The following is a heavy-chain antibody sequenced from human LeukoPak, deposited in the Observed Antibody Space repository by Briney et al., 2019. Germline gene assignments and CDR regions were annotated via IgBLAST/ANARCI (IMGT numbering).Heavy chain of an antibody. V-gene: IGHV3-53*01. J-gene: IGHJ3*02. CDR1: GFTVSNNY. D-gene: IGHD3-16*01. CDR2: IYSYGFT. Sequence: GGSLRLSRAASGFTVSNNYMGWVRQAPGKGLEWVSVIYSYGFTSYADSVKGRFTISRDNSKNTLYLQMNSLRAEDTAVYYCYGIRLGDGFQIWGQRTVVIVSS. CDR3: YGIRLGDGFQI.